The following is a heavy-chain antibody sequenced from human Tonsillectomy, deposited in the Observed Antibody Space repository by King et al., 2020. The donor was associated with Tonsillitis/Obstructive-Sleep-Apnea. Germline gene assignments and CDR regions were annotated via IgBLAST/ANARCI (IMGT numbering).Heavy chain of an antibody. V-gene: IGHV3-49*04. CDR3: ARDWFSGWYGASGY. D-gene: IGHD6-19*01. CDR2: IRSKAYGGTT. CDR1: GFTFGDYP. Sequence: VQLVESGGGLVQPERSLRLSCIASGFTFGDYPMSWVRQTPGKGLEWISFIRSKAYGGTTEYAASVKGRFTVSRDDSKSIAYLQMNSLKTEDTAVYYCARDWFSGWYGASGYWGQGTLVTVSS. J-gene: IGHJ4*02.